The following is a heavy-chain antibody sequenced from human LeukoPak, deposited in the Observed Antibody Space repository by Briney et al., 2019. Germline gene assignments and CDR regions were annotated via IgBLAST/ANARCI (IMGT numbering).Heavy chain of an antibody. D-gene: IGHD1-14*01. CDR2: ISGSGGDT. CDR1: GFTFSSYA. V-gene: IGHV3-23*01. J-gene: IGHJ3*02. Sequence: GGSLRLSCAASGFTFSSYAMNWVRQAPGKGLEWVSISGSGGDTYYADSVKGRFTISRDNSKNTLYLQMNSLKTEDTAVYYCTTPADAFDIWGQGTMVTVSS. CDR3: TTPADAFDI.